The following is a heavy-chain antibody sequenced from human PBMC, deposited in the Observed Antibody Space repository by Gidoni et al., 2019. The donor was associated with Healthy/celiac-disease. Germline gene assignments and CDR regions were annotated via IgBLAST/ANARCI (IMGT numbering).Heavy chain of an antibody. CDR1: GGSFSSRSYY. Sequence: QLQLQESVPGLVKPSQPLSLTCTVSGGSFSSRSYYWGWIRQPPGNGLEWIGRIYYSGSTYYNPSHKSRVTISVDTSKDQFSLKLSSVTAADTAVYYCARHERWYFDYWGQGTLVTVSS. CDR3: ARHERWYFDY. D-gene: IGHD6-13*01. V-gene: IGHV4-39*01. CDR2: IYYSGST. J-gene: IGHJ4*02.